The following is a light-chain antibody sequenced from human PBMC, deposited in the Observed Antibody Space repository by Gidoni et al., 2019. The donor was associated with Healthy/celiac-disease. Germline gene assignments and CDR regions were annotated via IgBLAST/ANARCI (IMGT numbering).Light chain of an antibody. CDR1: QSISSY. J-gene: IGKJ4*01. V-gene: IGKV1-39*01. CDR3: QQSYSTPG. Sequence: DIQMTQSPSSLSASVGDRVTITCRASQSISSYLNWYQQKPGKAPKLLIYAASRLQSGVPSRFSGSGSGTDFTLTISSLQPEDFATYYCQQSYSTPGFGGGTKVEIK. CDR2: AAS.